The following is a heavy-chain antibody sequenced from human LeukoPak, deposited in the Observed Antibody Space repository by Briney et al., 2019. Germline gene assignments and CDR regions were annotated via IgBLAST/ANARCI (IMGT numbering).Heavy chain of an antibody. D-gene: IGHD2-15*01. V-gene: IGHV1-24*01. J-gene: IGHJ4*02. CDR3: ARDGSLYCSGGSCYFPHFDY. CDR1: GYTLTELS. CDR2: FDPEDGET. Sequence: GASVKVSCKVSGYTLTELSMHWVRQAPGKGLEWMGGFDPEDGETIYAQKFQGRVTMTEDTSTDTAYMELSSLRSEDTAVYYCARDGSLYCSGGSCYFPHFDYWGQGTLVTVSS.